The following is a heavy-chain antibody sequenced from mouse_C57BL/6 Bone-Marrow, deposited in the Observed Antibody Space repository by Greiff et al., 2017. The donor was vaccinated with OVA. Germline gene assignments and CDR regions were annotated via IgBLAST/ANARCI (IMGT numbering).Heavy chain of an antibody. CDR1: GYAFSSSW. V-gene: IGHV1-82*01. J-gene: IGHJ2*01. D-gene: IGHD2-12*01. Sequence: QVQLQQSGPELVKPGASVKISCKASGYAFSSSWMNWVKQRPGKGLEWIGRIYPGDGDTNYNGKFKGKATLTADKSSSTAYMQLSSLTSEDSAVYFCARHYREYDDGYYFDYWGQGTTLTVSS. CDR3: ARHYREYDDGYYFDY. CDR2: IYPGDGDT.